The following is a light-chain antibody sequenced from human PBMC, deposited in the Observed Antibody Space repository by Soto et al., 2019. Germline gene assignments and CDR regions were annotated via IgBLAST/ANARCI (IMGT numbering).Light chain of an antibody. V-gene: IGKV3-15*01. CDR1: QSVSSK. CDR3: QQYNNWPGT. J-gene: IGKJ1*01. CDR2: GAS. Sequence: IVLMQSPGTLSVSPGERSTLSCRASQSVSSKLAWYQQKPGQAPRLLFYGASTGATGIPARFSGSGSETEFTLSISSLQSEDFAVYYCQQYNNWPGTFGQGTKV.